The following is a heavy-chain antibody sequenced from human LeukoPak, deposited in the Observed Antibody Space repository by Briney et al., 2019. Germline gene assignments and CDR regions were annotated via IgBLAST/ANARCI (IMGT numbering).Heavy chain of an antibody. J-gene: IGHJ4*02. CDR2: IFYSGST. CDR3: ARQTGSGLFILP. V-gene: IGHV4-39*07. Sequence: PSETLSLTCTVSSGSISTSNYYWGWVRQPPGKALEWIGNIFYSGSTYYTPSLKSRVTVSLDTSRTQFSLKLNSVTAANTAVYYCARQTGSGLFILPGGQGTLVTVSS. D-gene: IGHD3/OR15-3a*01. CDR1: SGSISTSNYY.